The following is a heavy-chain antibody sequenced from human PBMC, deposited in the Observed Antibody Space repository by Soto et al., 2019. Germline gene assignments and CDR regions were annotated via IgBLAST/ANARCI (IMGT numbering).Heavy chain of an antibody. CDR3: ARVYYYGSGSRHAVPDY. CDR1: GGSISSSSYY. Sequence: SETLSLTCTVSGGSISSSSYYWGWIRQPPGKGLEWIGSIYYSGSTYYNPSLKSRVTISVDTSKNQFSLKLSSVTAADTAVYYCARVYYYGSGSRHAVPDYWGQGTLVTV. V-gene: IGHV4-39*01. J-gene: IGHJ4*02. D-gene: IGHD3-10*01. CDR2: IYYSGST.